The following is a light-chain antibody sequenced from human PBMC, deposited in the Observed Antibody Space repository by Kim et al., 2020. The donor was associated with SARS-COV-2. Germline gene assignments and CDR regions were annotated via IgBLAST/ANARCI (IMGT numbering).Light chain of an antibody. CDR3: QYDGDPCT. CDR2: GAS. J-gene: IGKJ4*02. V-gene: IGKV3-20*01. Sequence: EIVLTQSPGTLSLSPGERATLSCRASQSISTNVVGTHHQPRESARRLINGASCRATAIPPRFISSRSATEVTRTTTSLEPEDFAALYYCQYDGDPCTFGEGTKVDIK. CDR1: QSISTN.